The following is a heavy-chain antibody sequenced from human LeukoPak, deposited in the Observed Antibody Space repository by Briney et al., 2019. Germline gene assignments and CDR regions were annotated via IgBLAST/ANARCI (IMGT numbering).Heavy chain of an antibody. CDR3: ARSAQRGYGYCSSTSCYWDYFDY. D-gene: IGHD2-2*01. J-gene: IGHJ4*02. CDR1: GFTFSSYA. V-gene: IGHV3-30-3*01. Sequence: QPGRSLRLSCAASGFTFSSYAMRWVRQAPGKGLEWVAVISYDGSNKYYADSVKGRFTISRDNSKNTLYLQMNSLRAEDTAVYYCARSAQRGYGYCSSTSCYWDYFDYWGQGTLVTVSS. CDR2: ISYDGSNK.